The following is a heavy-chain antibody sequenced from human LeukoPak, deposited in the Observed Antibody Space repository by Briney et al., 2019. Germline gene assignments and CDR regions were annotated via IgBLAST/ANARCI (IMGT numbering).Heavy chain of an antibody. CDR3: ARDGDTLDY. V-gene: IGHV3-66*01. CDR2: IYSGGST. J-gene: IGHJ4*02. CDR1: GFTVSSNY. Sequence: PGGSLRLSCAASGFTVSSNYMSWVRQAPGKGLEWVSGIYSGGSTYYADSVKGRFTISRDNYKNTLYLKMNSLSAEDTAVYYCARDGDTLDYWGQGTLVTVSS. D-gene: IGHD4-17*01.